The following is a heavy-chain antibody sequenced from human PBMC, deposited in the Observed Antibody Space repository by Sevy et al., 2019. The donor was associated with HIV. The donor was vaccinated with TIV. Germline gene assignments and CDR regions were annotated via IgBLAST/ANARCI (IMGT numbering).Heavy chain of an antibody. CDR2: INHSATA. D-gene: IGHD4-17*01. V-gene: IGHV4-34*01. Sequence: SETLSLTCAVFGESFVGHYWTWIRQPPGKGLEWIGEINHSATANYNPSLKSRVTISVDTSNNQFSLRLSSVTAADTAVYYCAKTSTVTTSALDSWGQGTLVTASS. CDR3: AKTSTVTTSALDS. CDR1: GESFVGHY. J-gene: IGHJ4*02.